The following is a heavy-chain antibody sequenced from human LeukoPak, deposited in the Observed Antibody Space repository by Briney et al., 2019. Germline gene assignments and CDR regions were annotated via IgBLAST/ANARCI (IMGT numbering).Heavy chain of an antibody. V-gene: IGHV3-23*01. CDR3: AKDDYGDYGGFDY. D-gene: IGHD4-17*01. CDR1: GFTCSSYA. CDR2: ISGSGGST. J-gene: IGHJ4*02. Sequence: PGGSLRLSCAASGFTCSSYARSWVRQAPAKGLEWVSAISGSGGSTYYADSVKGRFTISRDNSKNTLDLQMNSLRAEDTAVYYCAKDDYGDYGGFDYWGQGTLVTVSS.